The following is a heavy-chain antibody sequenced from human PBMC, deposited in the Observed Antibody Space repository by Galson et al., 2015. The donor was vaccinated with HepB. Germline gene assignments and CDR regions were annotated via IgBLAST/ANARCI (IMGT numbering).Heavy chain of an antibody. CDR1: GFTFSSYW. Sequence: SLRLSCAASGFTFSSYWMSWVRQAPGKGLEWVANIKQDGSEKYYVDSVKGRFTISRDNAKNSLYLQMNSLRAEDTAVYYCAREVFDYADGWYFDLWGRGTLVTVSS. J-gene: IGHJ2*01. D-gene: IGHD4-17*01. CDR2: IKQDGSEK. CDR3: AREVFDYADGWYFDL. V-gene: IGHV3-7*03.